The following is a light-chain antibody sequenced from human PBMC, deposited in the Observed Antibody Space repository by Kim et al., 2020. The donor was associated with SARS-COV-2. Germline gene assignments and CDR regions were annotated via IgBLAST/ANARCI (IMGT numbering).Light chain of an antibody. CDR1: QSISSH. CDR3: QQSYITPFT. CDR2: AAS. J-gene: IGKJ3*01. V-gene: IGKV1-39*01. Sequence: DTQMTQSPSSLSASVGDRVTITCRTSQSISSHLNWYHQKPGRAPKLLIYAASTLQGGVPSRFSGSGSETDFTLTISSLQPEDFGTYFCQQSYITPFTFGPGTKVDIK.